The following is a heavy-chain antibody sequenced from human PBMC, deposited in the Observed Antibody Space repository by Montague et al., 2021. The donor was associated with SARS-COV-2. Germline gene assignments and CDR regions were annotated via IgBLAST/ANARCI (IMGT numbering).Heavy chain of an antibody. D-gene: IGHD5-24*01. CDR1: GGSISNSY. CDR3: AREDRWNWFDP. Sequence: SETLSLTCTVSGGSISNSYWSWIRQPPGKGLEWIGYIYYRGSTNYNPSLETRVLISVDPAKNQFPLKMSSVTAADTAVYYCAREDRWNWFDPWGQGTLVTVSS. V-gene: IGHV4-59*12. J-gene: IGHJ5*02. CDR2: IYYRGST.